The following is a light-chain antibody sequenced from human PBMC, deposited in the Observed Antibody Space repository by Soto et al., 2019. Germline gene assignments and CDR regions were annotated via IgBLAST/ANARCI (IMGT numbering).Light chain of an antibody. CDR3: QQYGRSPFT. J-gene: IGKJ3*01. CDR1: QSVNLNY. CDR2: GAS. V-gene: IGKV3-20*01. Sequence: EIVLTQSPGTLSLSPGERATLSCRASQSVNLNYLAWYQQKPGQAPRRLIYGASSRATGIPDRFSGSGSGTEFTLTVSRLEPEDFAVYYCQQYGRSPFTFGPGTKVDIK.